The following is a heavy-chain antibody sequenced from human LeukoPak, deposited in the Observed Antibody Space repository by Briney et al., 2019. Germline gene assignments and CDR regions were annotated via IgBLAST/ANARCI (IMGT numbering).Heavy chain of an antibody. CDR1: GYTLTELS. V-gene: IGHV1-24*01. CDR2: FDPEDCET. J-gene: IGHJ4*02. D-gene: IGHD3-22*01. CDR3: ATGDSSGYSSYYFDY. Sequence: ASVNVSCMVSGYTLTELSMHWVRQAAGKGREWLGGFDPEDCETIYAQKFQGRVTMTEDTSTDTAYMELSSLRSEDTAVYNCATGDSSGYSSYYFDYWGQGTLVTVSS.